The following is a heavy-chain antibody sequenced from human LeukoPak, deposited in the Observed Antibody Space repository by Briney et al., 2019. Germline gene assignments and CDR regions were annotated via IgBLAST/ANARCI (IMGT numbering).Heavy chain of an antibody. D-gene: IGHD3-10*01. J-gene: IGHJ4*02. CDR3: ARRYYGSGTNYFDC. CDR1: GGSISTSNW. Sequence: SETLSLTCTVSGGSISTSNWWSWVRQPPGKGLEWIGEVYHSGSTTYNSSLKSRLTMSIDKSKNHFSLNLSSVTAADTAVYYCARRYYGSGTNYFDCWGQGTLVTVSS. CDR2: VYHSGST. V-gene: IGHV4-4*02.